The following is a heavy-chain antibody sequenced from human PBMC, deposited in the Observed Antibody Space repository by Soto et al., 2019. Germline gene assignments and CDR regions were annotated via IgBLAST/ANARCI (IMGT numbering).Heavy chain of an antibody. CDR1: GYTFTGYY. D-gene: IGHD3-3*01. CDR3: ARGPDLGEYYFDY. Sequence: ASVKVSCKASGYTFTGYYMHWVRQAPGQGLEWMGWINPNSGGTNYAQKFQGWVTMTGDTSISTAYMELSRLRSDDTGVYYCARGPDLGEYYFDYWGQGTLVTVSS. V-gene: IGHV1-2*04. J-gene: IGHJ4*02. CDR2: INPNSGGT.